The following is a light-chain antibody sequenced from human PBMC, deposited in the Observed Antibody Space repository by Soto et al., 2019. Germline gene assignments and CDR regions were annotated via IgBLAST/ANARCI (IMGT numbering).Light chain of an antibody. CDR1: QSVLYSSNNKNY. CDR3: QQYYSTPLT. V-gene: IGKV4-1*01. CDR2: WAS. J-gene: IGKJ1*01. Sequence: DIVMTQSPDSLAVSLGERATINCMSSQSVLYSSNNKNYLVWYQQRPGQPPKMLIYWASTRESGVPDRFSGSGSGRDFTLTISSLQAEDVAVYYCQQYYSTPLTFGQGTKVEIK.